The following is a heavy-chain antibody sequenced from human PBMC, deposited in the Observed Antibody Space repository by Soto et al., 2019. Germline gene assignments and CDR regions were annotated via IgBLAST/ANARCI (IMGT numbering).Heavy chain of an antibody. CDR3: ARGPLVVLNYFES. V-gene: IGHV1-69*02. CDR1: GGTFRNYP. CDR2: IFPLTDIP. J-gene: IGHJ4*02. Sequence: QVQLVQSGNEVKKPGSSVKVSCKASGGTFRNYPINWVRQAPGQGLEWMGSIFPLTDIPDYAQNFQARLTISEDKSTSTAYMELSSLTSDDTAMYFCARGPLVVLNYFESWGQGTLVTVSS.